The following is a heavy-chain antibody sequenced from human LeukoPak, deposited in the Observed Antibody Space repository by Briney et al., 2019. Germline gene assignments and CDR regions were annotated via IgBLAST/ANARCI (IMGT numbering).Heavy chain of an antibody. CDR1: GGSIDSHS. CDR3: ASGVFEEQWLGVYFDY. J-gene: IGHJ4*02. CDR2: ISYSGDT. Sequence: PSETLSLTCTVSGGSIDSHSWTWIRQPPGKGLEWIGYISYSGDTGSNPSLKSRVTISVDTSKNQFSLKLSSVTAADTAVYYCASGVFEEQWLGVYFDYWGQGTLVTVSS. D-gene: IGHD6-19*01. V-gene: IGHV4-59*11.